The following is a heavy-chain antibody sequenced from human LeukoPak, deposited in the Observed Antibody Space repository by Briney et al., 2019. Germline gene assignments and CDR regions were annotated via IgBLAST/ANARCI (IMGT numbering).Heavy chain of an antibody. J-gene: IGHJ4*02. D-gene: IGHD3-16*02. CDR1: GFTFSSYE. CDR3: ARDGSPHQYYDYVWGSYRYFDY. Sequence: RGGSLRLSCAASGFTFSSYEMNWVRQAPGKGLEWVSYISSSGSTIYYADSVKGRFTISRDNAKNSLYMQMNSLRAEDTAVYYCARDGSPHQYYDYVWGSYRYFDYWGQGTLVTVSS. CDR2: ISSSGSTI. V-gene: IGHV3-48*03.